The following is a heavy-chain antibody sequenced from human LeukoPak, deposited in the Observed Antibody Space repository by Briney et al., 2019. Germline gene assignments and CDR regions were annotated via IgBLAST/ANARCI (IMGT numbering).Heavy chain of an antibody. CDR2: ISSSGSTI. CDR1: GFTFSDYY. J-gene: IGHJ4*02. V-gene: IGHV3-11*01. Sequence: PGGSLRLSCAASGFTFSDYYMSWIRQAPGKGLEWVPYISSSGSTIYCADSVKGRFTISRDNSKNTLYLQMNSLRAEDTAVYYCAKDPGGYYGSGSYLFEYFDYWGQGTLVTVSS. CDR3: AKDPGGYYGSGSYLFEYFDY. D-gene: IGHD3-10*01.